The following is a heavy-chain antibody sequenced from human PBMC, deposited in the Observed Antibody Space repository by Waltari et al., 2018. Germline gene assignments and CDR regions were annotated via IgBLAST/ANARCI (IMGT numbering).Heavy chain of an antibody. CDR2: ICPCCADT. J-gene: IGHJ5*02. D-gene: IGHD3-16*01. V-gene: IGHV5-51*01. CDR3: ARQGGVGANKNWFDR. Sequence: EVQLVQSGAEVKKPGESLKISCKGSGYSFTSYWIGWVRQMPGKGLEWMGIICPCCADTRYGPCFEGQCSISADTSIGTAYLQWSGLRASGTAMYYGARQGGVGANKNWFDRWGQGTLVTVSS. CDR1: GYSFTSYW.